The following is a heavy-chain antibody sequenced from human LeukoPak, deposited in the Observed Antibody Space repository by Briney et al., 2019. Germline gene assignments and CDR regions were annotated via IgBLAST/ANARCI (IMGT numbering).Heavy chain of an antibody. J-gene: IGHJ3*02. Sequence: GASVKVSCKASGGTFSSYAISWVRQAPGQGLEWMGWISAYNGNTNYAQKLQGRVTMTTDTSTSTAYMELRSLRSDDTAVYYCVRSPEWLDDAFDIWGQGTMVTVSS. CDR1: GGTFSSYA. CDR3: VRSPEWLDDAFDI. D-gene: IGHD3-3*01. CDR2: ISAYNGNT. V-gene: IGHV1-18*01.